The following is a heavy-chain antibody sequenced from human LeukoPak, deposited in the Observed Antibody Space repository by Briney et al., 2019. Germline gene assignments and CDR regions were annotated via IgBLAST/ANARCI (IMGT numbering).Heavy chain of an antibody. J-gene: IGHJ3*02. CDR2: IYYSGST. V-gene: IGHV4-59*01. D-gene: IGHD5-18*01. Sequence: SETLSLTCTVSGGSISSYYWSWIRQPPGKGLEWIGYIYYSGSTNYNPSLKSRVTISVDTSKNQFSLKLSSVTAADTAVYYCARDLYSYGSRDAFDIWGQGTMVTVSS. CDR3: ARDLYSYGSRDAFDI. CDR1: GGSISSYY.